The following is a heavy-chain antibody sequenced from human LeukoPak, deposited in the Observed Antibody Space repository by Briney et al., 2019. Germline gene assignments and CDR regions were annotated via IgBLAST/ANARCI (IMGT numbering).Heavy chain of an antibody. Sequence: GGSLKLSCAASGITFSSPWMPWARQAPGKGLVWAAHIILVGGSTTYADSLKGRFPILRDNAKNTLHLQMHSLSAEDTAVYYCRRDIYTGTSEYMGQGWFDRWGQAT. V-gene: IGHV3-74*01. CDR3: RRDIYTGTSEYMGQGWFDR. CDR1: GITFSSPW. D-gene: IGHD2-2*01. CDR2: IILVGGST. J-gene: IGHJ5*02.